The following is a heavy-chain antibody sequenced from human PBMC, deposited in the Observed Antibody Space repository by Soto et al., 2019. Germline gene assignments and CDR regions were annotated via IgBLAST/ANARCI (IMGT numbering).Heavy chain of an antibody. D-gene: IGHD6-19*01. CDR2: MNPNSGNT. V-gene: IGHV1-8*01. CDR1: GYTFTNYD. Sequence: QVQLVQSGAEVKKPGASVKVSCKASGYTFTNYDINWVRQATGQGLEWMGWMNPNSGNTGYAQRFQDRVTMTRNTSISTAYMELSSLRSEDTAVYYCATYSSGWSIFDYWGQGTLVAVSS. CDR3: ATYSSGWSIFDY. J-gene: IGHJ4*02.